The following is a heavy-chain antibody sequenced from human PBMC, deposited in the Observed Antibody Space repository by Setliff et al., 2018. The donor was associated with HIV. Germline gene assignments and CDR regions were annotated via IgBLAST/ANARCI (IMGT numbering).Heavy chain of an antibody. D-gene: IGHD3-22*01. CDR1: GGSFSHYF. Sequence: PSETLSLTCTVYGGSFTNGGSFSHYFCAWIRQSPGKGLEWIGEVNLSGNTNYIPSLKSRVTVYRDNTKNSLYLQMNILRTEDTAVYYCATKYYDSSGQPSDAFDIWGQGTVVTVSS. CDR2: VNLSGNT. CDR3: ATKYYDSSGQPSDAFDI. J-gene: IGHJ3*02. V-gene: IGHV4-34*01.